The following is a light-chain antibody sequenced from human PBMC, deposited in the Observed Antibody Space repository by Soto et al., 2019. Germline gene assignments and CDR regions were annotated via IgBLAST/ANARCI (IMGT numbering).Light chain of an antibody. CDR1: SSDVGGYGF. CDR2: DVS. V-gene: IGLV2-14*03. CDR3: SSYTSISTYV. J-gene: IGLJ1*01. Sequence: QSALTQPASVSGSPGQSITISCTGTSSDVGGYGFVSWYQHHPGKAPRLMIYDVSHRPSGVSDRFSASKSGNTASLTISGLLAEDEADYYCSSYTSISTYVFGTGTKVT.